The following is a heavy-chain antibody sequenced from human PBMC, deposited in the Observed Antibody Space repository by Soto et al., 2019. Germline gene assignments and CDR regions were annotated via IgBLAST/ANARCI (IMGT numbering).Heavy chain of an antibody. D-gene: IGHD3-22*01. CDR2: IIPVFGTP. J-gene: IGHJ6*02. V-gene: IGHV1-69*12. CDR3: ARGDATKIVVTTYYGMDV. CDR1: GGSLSNYG. Sequence: QVQLVQSGAEVKKPGSSVKVSCKASGGSLSNYGISWVRQAPGQGLEWMGAIIPVFGTPNYAQKFQDRVTITADESTTTVYMAVRSLTSEDTAVYYCARGDATKIVVTTYYGMDVCGQGTTVTVSS.